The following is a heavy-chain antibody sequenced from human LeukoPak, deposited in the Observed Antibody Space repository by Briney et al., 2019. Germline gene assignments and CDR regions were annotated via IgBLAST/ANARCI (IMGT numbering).Heavy chain of an antibody. CDR2: IYYSGST. D-gene: IGHD6-19*01. Sequence: PSETLSHTCTVSGGSISNYYWSWIRQPPGKGLEWIGYIYYSGSTTYNPSLKSRVTISVDTSKNQFSLKLSSVTAADTAVYYCARGWSSGWYRNDYWGQGTLVTVSS. J-gene: IGHJ4*02. CDR3: ARGWSSGWYRNDY. V-gene: IGHV4-59*01. CDR1: GGSISNYY.